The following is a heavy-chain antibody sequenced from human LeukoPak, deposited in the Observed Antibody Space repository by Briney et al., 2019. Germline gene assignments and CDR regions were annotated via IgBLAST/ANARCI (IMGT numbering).Heavy chain of an antibody. CDR2: IIPISGIV. D-gene: IGHD3-10*01. J-gene: IGHJ5*02. CDR1: GDTFTTFA. V-gene: IGHV1-69*04. Sequence: SVKVSCKVSGDTFTTFAISWVRQAPGQGLEWMGRIIPISGIVNYAQNFQDRVTMTADKSRSTAYMELRSLRSDDTAVYYCASVGYYGSGSYYHWGQGTLVTVSS. CDR3: ASVGYYGSGSYYH.